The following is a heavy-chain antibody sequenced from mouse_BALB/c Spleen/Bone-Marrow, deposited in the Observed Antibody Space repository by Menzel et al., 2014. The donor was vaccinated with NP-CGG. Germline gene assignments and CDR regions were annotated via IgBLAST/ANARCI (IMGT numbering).Heavy chain of an antibody. CDR2: ISGGGRYT. V-gene: IGHV5-9-2*01. CDR1: GFSFSNYG. D-gene: IGHD2-4*01. J-gene: IGHJ3*01. Sequence: EVQRVESGGGLVKSGGSLKLSCAASGFSFSNYGMSWLRQTPGKRLEWVETISGGGRYTFYSDRVKGRFTISRDNAKNNLYLQLSGLRSEDTALYYCARHAYYDQTEVSFVCWGQGTLVTVSA. CDR3: ARHAYYDQTEVSFVC.